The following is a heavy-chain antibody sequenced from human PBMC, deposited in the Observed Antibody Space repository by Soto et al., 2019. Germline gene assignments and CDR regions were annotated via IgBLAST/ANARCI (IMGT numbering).Heavy chain of an antibody. D-gene: IGHD6-19*01. J-gene: IGHJ3*02. CDR1: GYTFINYY. CDR3: AREKWLVPRNDPFDI. Sequence: QVQLVQSGAEVKKPGASVKVSCKASGYTFINYYMHWVRQAPGQGLEWMGIINANGGSTTYAQRFKGRLTLTRDTSTNTVNVELSSLISEDTAVYYCAREKWLVPRNDPFDIWGQGTMVTVSS. CDR2: INANGGST. V-gene: IGHV1-46*01.